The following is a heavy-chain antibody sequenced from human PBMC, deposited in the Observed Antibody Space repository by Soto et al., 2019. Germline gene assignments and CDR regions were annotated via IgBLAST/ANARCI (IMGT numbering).Heavy chain of an antibody. V-gene: IGHV3-49*04. J-gene: IGHJ2*01. D-gene: IGHD4-17*01. CDR2: IRSKAYGGTT. CDR3: TKIGDYGWVRDWYFDL. Sequence: SLRLSCTASGFTFGDYAMSWVRQAPGKGLEWVGFIRSKAYGGTTEYAASVKGRFTISRDDSKSIAYLQMNSLKTEDTAVYYCTKIGDYGWVRDWYFDLWGRGTLVTVSS. CDR1: GFTFGDYA.